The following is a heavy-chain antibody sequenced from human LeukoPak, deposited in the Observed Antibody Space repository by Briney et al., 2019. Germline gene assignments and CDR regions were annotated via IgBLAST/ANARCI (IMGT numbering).Heavy chain of an antibody. J-gene: IGHJ3*01. CDR2: IYYGGST. CDR1: GGSLSNYY. V-gene: IGHV4-59*08. Sequence: SETLSLTCSVSGGSLSNYYWTWIRQSPGKGLEWIGNIYYGGSTNYNSSLKSRVTISVGPSKNQLSLKLSSVTAADTAVYYCARNLAVGYSSWFDALDVWGQGTMVTVSS. D-gene: IGHD6-13*01. CDR3: ARNLAVGYSSWFDALDV.